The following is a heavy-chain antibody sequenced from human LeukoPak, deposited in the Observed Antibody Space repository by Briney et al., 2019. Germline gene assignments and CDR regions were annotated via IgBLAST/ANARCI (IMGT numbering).Heavy chain of an antibody. Sequence: KASETLSLTCAVSGYSISSSNWWGWIRQPPGKGLGWIGYIYYSGSTYYNPSLESRVTMSLDTSKNQISLNLSSVTAVDTAVYYCARAGPTTAVDAFDIWGLGTKVTVSS. J-gene: IGHJ3*02. D-gene: IGHD1-26*01. CDR3: ARAGPTTAVDAFDI. CDR2: IYYSGST. V-gene: IGHV4-28*03. CDR1: GYSISSSNW.